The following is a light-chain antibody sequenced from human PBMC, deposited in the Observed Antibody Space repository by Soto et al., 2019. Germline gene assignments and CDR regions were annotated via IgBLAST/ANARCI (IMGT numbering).Light chain of an antibody. CDR3: QQTYSTPRT. J-gene: IGKJ3*01. Sequence: DIQMTQSPSSLSASVGDRVTITCRASQGISSYLNWYRQKPGKAPELLIYAASSLQSGVPSRFSGSGSGTDFTLTISGLQPEDCATYYCQQTYSTPRTFVPGTTVDIK. CDR1: QGISSY. V-gene: IGKV1-39*01. CDR2: AAS.